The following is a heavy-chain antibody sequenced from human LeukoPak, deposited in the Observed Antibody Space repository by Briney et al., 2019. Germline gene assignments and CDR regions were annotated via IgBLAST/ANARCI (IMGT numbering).Heavy chain of an antibody. CDR3: ARIDSGSYYVSPDDAFDI. Sequence: GASVKVSCKASGYTFTIYGISWVRQAPGEGLEWMGWISAYNGNTNYAQKLQGRVTMTPETSTSTAYMELRSLRSDDTAVYYCARIDSGSYYVSPDDAFDIWGQGTMVTVSS. J-gene: IGHJ3*02. CDR2: ISAYNGNT. V-gene: IGHV1-18*01. D-gene: IGHD1-26*01. CDR1: GYTFTIYG.